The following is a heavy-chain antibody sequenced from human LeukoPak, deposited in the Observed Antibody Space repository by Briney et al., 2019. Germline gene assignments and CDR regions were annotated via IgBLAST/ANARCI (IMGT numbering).Heavy chain of an antibody. D-gene: IGHD5-18*01. J-gene: IGHJ4*02. CDR1: GFRFSDYV. Sequence: PGGSLRLSCEGSGFRFSDYVMVWVRQAPGKGLEWVSYISSSSSTIYYADSVKGRFAISRDNAKNSLYLQMNSLRDEDTAVYYCARERRLWEDYYFDYWGQGTLVTVSS. V-gene: IGHV3-48*02. CDR2: ISSSSSTI. CDR3: ARERRLWEDYYFDY.